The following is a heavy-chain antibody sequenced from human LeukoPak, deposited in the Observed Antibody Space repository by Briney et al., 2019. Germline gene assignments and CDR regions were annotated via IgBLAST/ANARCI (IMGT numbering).Heavy chain of an antibody. V-gene: IGHV3-66*01. D-gene: IGHD4-11*01. CDR2: IYSGGTT. CDR3: ARESYSNYPIAYYYYYMDV. Sequence: PGGSLRLSCAASGFTVSSNYMNWVRQAPGKGLEWVSVIYSGGTTHYADSVKGRFTISRDNAKNSLYLQMNSLRAEDTAVYYCARESYSNYPIAYYYYYMDVWGKGTTVTVSS. J-gene: IGHJ6*03. CDR1: GFTVSSNY.